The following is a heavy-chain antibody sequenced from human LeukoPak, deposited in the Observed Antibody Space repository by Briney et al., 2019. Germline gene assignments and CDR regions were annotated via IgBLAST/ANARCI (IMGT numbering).Heavy chain of an antibody. D-gene: IGHD2-15*01. Sequence: PGGSLRLSCAASGFTFSTYGMHWVRQAPGKGLEWVSFIWSDGSNKYYADSVKGRFTISRGNAKNSLYLQMNSLRAEDTALYYCAREDQPRGTFDYWGQGTLVTVSS. CDR3: AREDQPRGTFDY. CDR2: IWSDGSNK. V-gene: IGHV3-33*01. CDR1: GFTFSTYG. J-gene: IGHJ4*02.